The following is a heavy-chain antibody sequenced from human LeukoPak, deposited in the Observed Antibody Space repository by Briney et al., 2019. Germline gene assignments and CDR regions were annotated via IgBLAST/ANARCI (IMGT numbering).Heavy chain of an antibody. Sequence: GGSLRLSCAASGFTFDDYAMHWVRQAPGKGLEWVSGISWYSGSIGYADSVKGRFTISRDNAKNSLYLQMNSLRAEDMALYYCARSVEMATRIDYWGQGTLVTVSS. CDR2: ISWYSGSI. V-gene: IGHV3-9*03. CDR1: GFTFDDYA. J-gene: IGHJ4*02. D-gene: IGHD5-24*01. CDR3: ARSVEMATRIDY.